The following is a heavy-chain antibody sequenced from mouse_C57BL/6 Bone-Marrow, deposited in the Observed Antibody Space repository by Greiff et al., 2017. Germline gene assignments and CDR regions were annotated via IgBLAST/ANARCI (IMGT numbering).Heavy chain of an antibody. J-gene: IGHJ2*01. CDR2: IDPSDSYT. CDR3: AREDYYYGSSFFDY. Sequence: QVQLQQPGAELVMPGASVKLSCKASGYTFTSYWMHWVKQRPGQGLEWIGEIDPSDSYTNYNQKFKGKSTLTVDKSSRTAYMQLSSLTSEDSAVYYCAREDYYYGSSFFDYWGQGTTLTVSS. D-gene: IGHD1-1*01. V-gene: IGHV1-69*01. CDR1: GYTFTSYW.